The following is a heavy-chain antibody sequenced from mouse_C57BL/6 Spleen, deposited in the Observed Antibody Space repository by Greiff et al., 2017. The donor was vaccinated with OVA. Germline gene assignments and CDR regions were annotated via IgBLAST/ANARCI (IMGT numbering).Heavy chain of an antibody. CDR1: GYTFTDYE. Sequence: QVQLKESGAELVRPGASVTLSCKASGYTFTDYEMHWVKQTPVHGLEWIGAIDPETGGTAYNQKFKGKAILTADKSSSTAYMELRSLTSEDSAVYYCTREGQLRLKAMDYWGQGTSVTVSS. D-gene: IGHD3-2*02. CDR2: IDPETGGT. J-gene: IGHJ4*01. V-gene: IGHV1-15*01. CDR3: TREGQLRLKAMDY.